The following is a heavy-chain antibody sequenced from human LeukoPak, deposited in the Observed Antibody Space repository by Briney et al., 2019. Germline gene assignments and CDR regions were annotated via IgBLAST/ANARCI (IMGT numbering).Heavy chain of an antibody. CDR3: ARGRSITLLRGVAMSDGFDI. CDR1: GFTFSNYG. V-gene: IGHV3-21*01. D-gene: IGHD3-10*01. Sequence: PGGSLRLSCTASGFTFSNYGMNWVRQAPGKGLEWVSFTXXSGNYIYYGDSVKGRFTISRDNAKNLVFLQMNGLRAEDTAVYYCARGRSITLLRGVAMSDGFDIWGQGAMVAVSS. CDR2: TXXSGNYI. J-gene: IGHJ3*02.